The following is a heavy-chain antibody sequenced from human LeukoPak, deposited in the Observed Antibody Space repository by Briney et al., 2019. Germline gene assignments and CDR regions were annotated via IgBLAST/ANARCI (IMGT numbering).Heavy chain of an antibody. D-gene: IGHD3-10*01. CDR2: ISGSGGST. CDR1: GFTFNTCA. V-gene: IGHV3-23*01. Sequence: QSGGSLRLSCAASGFTFNTCAMSWVRQAPGRGLEWVSAISGSGGSTYYPDSVKGRFTISRDNSKNTLYLQMNSLRVEDTAVYYCAKDRYEYYYGSGSYLSDPWGQGTLVTVSS. CDR3: AKDRYEYYYGSGSYLSDP. J-gene: IGHJ5*02.